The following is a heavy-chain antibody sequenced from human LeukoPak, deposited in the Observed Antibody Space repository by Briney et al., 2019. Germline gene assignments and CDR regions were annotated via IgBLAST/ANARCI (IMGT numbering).Heavy chain of an antibody. CDR3: ARDRFPGGSADV. CDR1: GGSINSGDYY. D-gene: IGHD3-16*01. V-gene: IGHV4-30-4*01. Sequence: SETLSLTRTVSGGSINSGDYYWSLIRQPPGKGLEWIGYISNSGSTYYNPSLESRVSISLDTSKNRFSLKLTSVTAADTAVYYCARDRFPGGSADVWGQGTLVTVSS. CDR2: ISNSGST. J-gene: IGHJ4*02.